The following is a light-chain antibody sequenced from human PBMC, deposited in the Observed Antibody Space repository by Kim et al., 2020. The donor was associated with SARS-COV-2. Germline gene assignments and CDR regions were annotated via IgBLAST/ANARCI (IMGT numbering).Light chain of an antibody. CDR1: QDISVW. V-gene: IGKV1-5*03. J-gene: IGKJ2*03. CDR2: KAT. Sequence: DIHMTQSPSTLSASGGDRVTITCRASQDISVWLAWYQQRSGNAPELLIYKATILHRGVPSRFSARGSGTEFTLTISSLKPDDSATYYCQHYNTPPHSFGQGPKLEI. CDR3: QHYNTPPHS.